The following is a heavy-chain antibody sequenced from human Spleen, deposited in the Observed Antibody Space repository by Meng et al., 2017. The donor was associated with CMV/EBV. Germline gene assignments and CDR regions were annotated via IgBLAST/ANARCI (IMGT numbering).Heavy chain of an antibody. D-gene: IGHD3-3*01. CDR1: GYIFAGYH. V-gene: IGHV1-2*02. Sequence: ASVKVSCKASGYIFAGYHIHWVRQAPGQGLEWMGWINPNRGGTNYAQKFQGRVTMTRDTSISTAYMELSRLRSDETAVYYCARDIGYYDFWSGYLTPYYGMDVWGQGTTVTVSS. CDR2: INPNRGGT. J-gene: IGHJ6*02. CDR3: ARDIGYYDFWSGYLTPYYGMDV.